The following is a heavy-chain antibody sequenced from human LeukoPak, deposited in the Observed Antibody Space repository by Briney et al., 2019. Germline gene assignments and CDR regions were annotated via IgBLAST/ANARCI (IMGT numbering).Heavy chain of an antibody. CDR2: IYYSGST. CDR1: GGSISNNKYY. Sequence: SETLSLTCIVSGGSISNNKYYWAWIRQPPGKGLEWIGSIYYSGSTYYNPSLKSRVTISVDTSRNQFSLKLSSVTAADTAVYYCATNEHSYVDYWGQGTLVTVSS. J-gene: IGHJ4*02. CDR3: ATNEHSYVDY. V-gene: IGHV4-39*01. D-gene: IGHD5-18*01.